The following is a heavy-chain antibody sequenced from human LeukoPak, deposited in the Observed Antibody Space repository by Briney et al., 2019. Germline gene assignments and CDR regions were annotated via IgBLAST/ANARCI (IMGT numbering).Heavy chain of an antibody. J-gene: IGHJ3*02. V-gene: IGHV3-48*01. D-gene: IGHD3-3*01. CDR1: GFTFSSYS. Sequence: GGSLRLSCAASGFTFSSYSMNWVRQAPGKGREWVSYISPSSTIMYYADSVRGRFTISRDNAKNSLYLQMNSLRAEDTAVYYCARPEKSGYSPYVFDIWGRGTMVTVSS. CDR3: ARPEKSGYSPYVFDI. CDR2: ISPSSTIM.